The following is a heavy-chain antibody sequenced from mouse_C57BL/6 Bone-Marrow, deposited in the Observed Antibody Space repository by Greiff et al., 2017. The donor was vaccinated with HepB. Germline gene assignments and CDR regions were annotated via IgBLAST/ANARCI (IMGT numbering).Heavy chain of an antibody. V-gene: IGHV1-82*01. D-gene: IGHD3-1*01. CDR2: IYPGDGDT. J-gene: IGHJ3*01. Sequence: VQRVESGPELVKPGASVKISCKASGYAFSSSWMNWVKQRPGKGLEWIGRIYPGDGDTNYNGKFKGKATLTAEKSSSTAYMQLSSLTSEDSAVYFCARSGGKGGFAYWGQGTLVTVSA. CDR1: GYAFSSSW. CDR3: ARSGGKGGFAY.